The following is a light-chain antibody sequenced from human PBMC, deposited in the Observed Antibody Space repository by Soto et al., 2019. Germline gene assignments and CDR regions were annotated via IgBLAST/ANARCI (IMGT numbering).Light chain of an antibody. CDR3: QTNDKAPLT. V-gene: IGKV1-27*01. CDR1: RGIYTH. Sequence: IQMTQSQSSLSASVGARVTITCRASRGIYTHLAWYQQKPGNAPKLLIYAASTLQSGVPSRFSASGSGTDFTLTISALQSEDVGTYCCQTNDKAPLTFGPGTRVDV. J-gene: IGKJ3*01. CDR2: AAS.